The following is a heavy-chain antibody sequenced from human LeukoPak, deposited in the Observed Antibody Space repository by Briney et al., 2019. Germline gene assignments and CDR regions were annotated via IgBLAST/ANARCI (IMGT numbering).Heavy chain of an antibody. CDR3: ARVLRFLECRWFDP. Sequence: GASVKVSCKASGYTFTGYCMHWVRQAPGQGLEWMGWINPNSGGTNYAQKFQGRVTMTRDTSISTAYMELSRLRSDDTAVYYCARVLRFLECRWFDPWGQGTLVTVSS. CDR1: GYTFTGYC. J-gene: IGHJ5*02. V-gene: IGHV1-2*02. D-gene: IGHD3-3*01. CDR2: INPNSGGT.